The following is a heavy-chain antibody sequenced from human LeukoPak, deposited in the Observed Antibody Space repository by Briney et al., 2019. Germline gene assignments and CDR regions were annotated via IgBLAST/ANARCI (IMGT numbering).Heavy chain of an antibody. Sequence: SETLSLTCTVSGGSISSSSYYWSWIRQPPGKGLEWIGYIYYSGSTNYNPSLKSRVTISVDTSKNQFSLKLSSVTAADTAVYYCARVSRLRGVDYWGQGTLVTVSS. J-gene: IGHJ4*02. D-gene: IGHD3-10*01. V-gene: IGHV4-61*01. CDR1: GGSISSSSYY. CDR2: IYYSGST. CDR3: ARVSRLRGVDY.